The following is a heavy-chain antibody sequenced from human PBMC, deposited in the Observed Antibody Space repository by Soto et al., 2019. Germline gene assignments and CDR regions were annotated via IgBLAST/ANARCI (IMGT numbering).Heavy chain of an antibody. V-gene: IGHV1-46*01. J-gene: IGHJ4*02. D-gene: IGHD2-21*02. Sequence: ASVKVSCKASEYSFTSYYMHWVRQAPGQGLEWMGIISPSGGGTSYAQKFRGRVTMTRDTSTSTVYMELSSLRSEDTAVYYCARGRDQGDQGRHAYFDYWGQGTLVTSPQ. CDR2: ISPSGGGT. CDR3: ARGRDQGDQGRHAYFDY. CDR1: EYSFTSYY.